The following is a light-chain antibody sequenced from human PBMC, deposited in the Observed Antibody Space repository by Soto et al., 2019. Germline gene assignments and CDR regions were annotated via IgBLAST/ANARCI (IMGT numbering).Light chain of an antibody. J-gene: IGKJ5*01. CDR2: GIS. Sequence: EIVLTQSPATLSLSPGERATLSCRASQSVVTYLAWYQHKPGQAPRLLIYGISTRATGIPARFSGSGSGTEFSLTISSLQSEDFAVYYCQQYSKWPITFGQGTRLEIK. CDR1: QSVVTY. CDR3: QQYSKWPIT. V-gene: IGKV3-15*01.